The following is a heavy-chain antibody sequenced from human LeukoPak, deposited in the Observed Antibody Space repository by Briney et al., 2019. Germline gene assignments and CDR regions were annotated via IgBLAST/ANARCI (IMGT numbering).Heavy chain of an antibody. J-gene: IGHJ4*02. CDR1: GFTFSSYA. CDR3: AKDRVSGYYEGVDY. V-gene: IGHV3-23*01. Sequence: GGSLRLSCAASGFTFSSYAMSWVRQAPGKALEWVSTISGSGGSTYYADSVKGRFTISRDNSKNTLYLQMNSLRAEDTAVYYCAKDRVSGYYEGVDYWGQGTLVTVSS. CDR2: ISGSGGST. D-gene: IGHD3-22*01.